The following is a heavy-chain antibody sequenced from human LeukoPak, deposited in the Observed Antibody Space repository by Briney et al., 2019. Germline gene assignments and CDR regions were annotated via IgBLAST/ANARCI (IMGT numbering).Heavy chain of an antibody. CDR2: ISGSGGST. J-gene: IGHJ4*02. CDR3: AKSMFTYAATTTTDY. CDR1: GFTFSSYA. V-gene: IGHV3-23*01. Sequence: LPGGSLRLSCAASGFTFSSYAMSWVRQAPGKGLEWVSAISGSGGSTYYADSVEGRFTISRDNSRNTLYLQMSSLRAEDTAVYYCAKSMFTYAATTTTDYWGQGTLVTVSS. D-gene: IGHD4-17*01.